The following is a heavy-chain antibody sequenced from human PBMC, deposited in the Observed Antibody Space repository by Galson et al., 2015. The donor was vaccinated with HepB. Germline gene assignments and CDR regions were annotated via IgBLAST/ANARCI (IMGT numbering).Heavy chain of an antibody. CDR3: ARVGSSGYFDY. J-gene: IGHJ4*02. CDR2: IYYSGST. V-gene: IGHV4-61*01. Sequence: LSLTCTVSGGSVSSGSYYWSWIRQPPGKGLEWIGYIYYSGSTNYNPSLKSRVTISVDTSKNQFSLKLSSVTAADTAVYYCARVGSSGYFDYWGQGTLVTVSS. CDR1: GGSVSSGSYY. D-gene: IGHD3-22*01.